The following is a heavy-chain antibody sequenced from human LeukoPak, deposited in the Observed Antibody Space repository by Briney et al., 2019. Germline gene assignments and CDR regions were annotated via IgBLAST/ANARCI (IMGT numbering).Heavy chain of an antibody. CDR1: GFTFRNYW. CDR3: ARDGGINTNFDY. V-gene: IGHV3-7*01. Sequence: GSLRLSCAASGFTFRNYWMGWVRQAPGKGLEWVANTKPDGSAEYYADSVRGRFTTSRDNANNFLYLQMNSLRAEDTAVYYCARDGGINTNFDYWGQGTLVTVSS. D-gene: IGHD2-15*01. J-gene: IGHJ4*02. CDR2: TKPDGSAE.